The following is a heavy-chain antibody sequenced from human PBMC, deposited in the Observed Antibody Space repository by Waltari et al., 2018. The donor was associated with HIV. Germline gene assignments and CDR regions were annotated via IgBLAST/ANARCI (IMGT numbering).Heavy chain of an antibody. V-gene: IGHV3-48*04. CDR2: ISSSSSTT. CDR3: AREGGWKFFLS. CDR1: GFSFNIYN. J-gene: IGHJ5*02. Sequence: EVQLVESGGGLIQPGGSLRLSCAASGFSFNIYNMDWVRQAPGKGLEWVSHISSSSSTTYYADSVKGRFTISRDNAKNSLYLQMNSLRAEDTAVYYCAREGGWKFFLSWGQGTLVTVSS. D-gene: IGHD6-19*01.